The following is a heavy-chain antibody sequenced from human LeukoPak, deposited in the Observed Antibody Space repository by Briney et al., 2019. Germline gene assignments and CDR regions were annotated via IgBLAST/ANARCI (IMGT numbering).Heavy chain of an antibody. CDR2: INAGNGNT. Sequence: GASVKVSCKASGYTFTSYAMHWVRQAPGQRLEWMGWINAGNGNTKYSQKFQGRVTITRDTSASTAYMELSSLRSEDTAVYYCAGPMGPNDYGDSGAFDIWGQGTMVTVSS. CDR1: GYTFTSYA. V-gene: IGHV1-3*01. J-gene: IGHJ3*02. D-gene: IGHD4-17*01. CDR3: AGPMGPNDYGDSGAFDI.